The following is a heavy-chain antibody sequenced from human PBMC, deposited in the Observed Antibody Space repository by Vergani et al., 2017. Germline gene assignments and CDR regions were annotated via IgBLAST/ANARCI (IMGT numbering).Heavy chain of an antibody. CDR3: ARAAVAGTYYYYGMDV. J-gene: IGHJ6*02. CDR2: INHSGST. Sequence: QVQLQQWGAGLLKPSETLSLTCAVYGGSFSGYYWSWIRQPPGKGLEWIGEINHSGSTNYNPSLKSRVTISVDTSKNQFSLKLSSVTAADTAVYYCARAAVAGTYYYYGMDVWGQGTTVTVSS. V-gene: IGHV4-34*01. D-gene: IGHD6-19*01. CDR1: GGSFSGYY.